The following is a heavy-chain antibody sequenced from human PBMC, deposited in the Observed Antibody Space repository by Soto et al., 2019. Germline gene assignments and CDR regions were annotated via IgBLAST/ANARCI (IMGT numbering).Heavy chain of an antibody. J-gene: IGHJ6*02. D-gene: IGHD2-2*01. V-gene: IGHV5-10-1*01. CDR1: GYSFTSYW. CDR2: IDPSDSYT. Sequence: GESLKISCKGSGYSFTSYWISWVRQMPGKGLEWMGRIDPSDSYTNYSPSFQGHVTISADKSISTAYLQWSSLKASDTAMYYCARRVVPAASGYGMDVWGQGTTVTVSS. CDR3: ARRVVPAASGYGMDV.